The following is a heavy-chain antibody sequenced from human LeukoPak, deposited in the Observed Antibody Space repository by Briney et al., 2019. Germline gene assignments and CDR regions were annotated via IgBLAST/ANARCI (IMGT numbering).Heavy chain of an antibody. V-gene: IGHV4-4*07. J-gene: IGHJ5*02. CDR1: GGSIHSY. D-gene: IGHD3-10*01. CDR2: ISGSGTI. CDR3: ARDSGTTGEVKSDP. Sequence: PSETLSLTCTVSGGSIHSYWSWIRQPAGKGLEWIGRISGSGTITYNPALQSRLTISIDTSKNQFSLKLMSVTAADTAVYYCARDSGTTGEVKSDPWGQGTLVTVSS.